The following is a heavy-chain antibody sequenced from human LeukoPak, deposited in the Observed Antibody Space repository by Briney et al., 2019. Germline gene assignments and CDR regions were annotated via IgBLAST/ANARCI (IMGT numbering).Heavy chain of an antibody. Sequence: GSLRLSCAASGFTVSSNYMNWVRQAPGKGLEWVSIIYSGGSTYYADSVKGRFTISRDNSKNTLYLQMNSLRAEDTAVYYCARVSNCSGGSCYPYYFDYWGQGTLVTVSS. CDR1: GFTVSSNY. J-gene: IGHJ4*02. V-gene: IGHV3-53*01. CDR3: ARVSNCSGGSCYPYYFDY. D-gene: IGHD2-15*01. CDR2: IYSGGST.